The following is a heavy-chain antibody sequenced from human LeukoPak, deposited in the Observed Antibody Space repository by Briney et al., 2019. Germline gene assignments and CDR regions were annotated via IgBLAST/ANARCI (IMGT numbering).Heavy chain of an antibody. CDR2: INHRGST. D-gene: IGHD3-10*01. J-gene: IGHJ4*02. Sequence: SETLSLTCAVYGGSFSGYYWSWIRQPPGKGLEWIGEINHRGSTNYNPSLRSRVTISVDTSKNQFSLKLSSVTAADTAVYYCARAYDSGSPLDYWGQGTLVTVSS. V-gene: IGHV4-34*01. CDR3: ARAYDSGSPLDY. CDR1: GGSFSGYY.